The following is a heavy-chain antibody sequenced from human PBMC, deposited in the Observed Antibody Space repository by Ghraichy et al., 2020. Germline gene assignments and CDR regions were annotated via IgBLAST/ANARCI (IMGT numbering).Heavy chain of an antibody. J-gene: IGHJ4*02. CDR1: GGSFSGYY. Sequence: SETLSLTCAVYGGSFSGYYWSWIRQPPGKGLEWIGEINHSGSTNYNPSLKSRVTISVDTSKNQFSLKLSSVTAADTAVYYCARRVMGSSWYGYWGQGTLVTVSS. D-gene: IGHD6-13*01. V-gene: IGHV4-34*01. CDR2: INHSGST. CDR3: ARRVMGSSWYGY.